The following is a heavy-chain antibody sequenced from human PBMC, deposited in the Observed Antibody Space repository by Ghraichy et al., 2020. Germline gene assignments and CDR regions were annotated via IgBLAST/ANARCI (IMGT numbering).Heavy chain of an antibody. J-gene: IGHJ4*02. Sequence: GESLNISCAASGFTFSSYAMSWVRQAPGKGLEWVSAISGSGGSTYYADSVKGRFTISRDNSKNTLYLQMNSLRAEDTAVYYCAKDPPRAYCGGDCYFGVYYFDYWCQGTLVTVSS. CDR2: ISGSGGST. CDR1: GFTFSSYA. V-gene: IGHV3-23*01. D-gene: IGHD2-21*02. CDR3: AKDPPRAYCGGDCYFGVYYFDY.